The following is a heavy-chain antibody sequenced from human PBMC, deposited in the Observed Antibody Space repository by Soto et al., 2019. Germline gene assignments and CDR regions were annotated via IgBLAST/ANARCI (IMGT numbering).Heavy chain of an antibody. J-gene: IGHJ4*02. CDR3: AKSGTHSYFDN. Sequence: EVQLLESGGGLVQPGGSLRLSCAASGFTFSSYAMNWVRQAPGKGLQWVSAISIGSAATYHADSVKGRFTISRDDSKNTLYLQMNRLRADDTAVYYCAKSGTHSYFDNWGQGTLVTVSS. CDR2: ISIGSAAT. V-gene: IGHV3-23*01. CDR1: GFTFSSYA.